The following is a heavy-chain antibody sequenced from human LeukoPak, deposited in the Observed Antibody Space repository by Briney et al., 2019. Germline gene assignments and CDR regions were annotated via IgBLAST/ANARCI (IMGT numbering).Heavy chain of an antibody. D-gene: IGHD6-6*01. Sequence: SVKVSCKASGGTFSSYAISWVRQAPGQGLEWMGGIIPIFGTANYAQKFQGRVTITADKSTSTAYMELSSLRSEDTAVYYCARDRYSSSEGDAFDIWGQGTMVTVSS. CDR3: ARDRYSSSEGDAFDI. CDR1: GGTFSSYA. J-gene: IGHJ3*02. CDR2: IIPIFGTA. V-gene: IGHV1-69*06.